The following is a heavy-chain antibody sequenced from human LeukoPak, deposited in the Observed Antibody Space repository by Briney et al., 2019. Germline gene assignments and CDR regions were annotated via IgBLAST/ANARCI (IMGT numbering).Heavy chain of an antibody. D-gene: IGHD4-23*01. Sequence: SETLSLTCAVYGGSFSGYYWSWIRQPPGKGLEWIGSIYYSGSTYYNPSLKSRVTISVDTSKNQFSLKLSSVTAADTAVYYCARGLYGGNSYYYYYMDVWGKGTTVTVSS. V-gene: IGHV4-34*01. CDR1: GGSFSGYY. CDR2: IYYSGST. J-gene: IGHJ6*03. CDR3: ARGLYGGNSYYYYYMDV.